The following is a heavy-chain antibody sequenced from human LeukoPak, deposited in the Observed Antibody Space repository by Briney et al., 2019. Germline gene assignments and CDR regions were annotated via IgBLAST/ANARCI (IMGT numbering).Heavy chain of an antibody. V-gene: IGHV3-48*03. Sequence: GGSLRLSCAASGFTFSSSEMNWVRQAPGKGLEWLSYISSSDSTIYYADSVKGRFTISIDNAKNSLYLQMNSLRAEDTAVYYCAKAEVYGDYGGVRVYFDYWGQGTLVTVSS. J-gene: IGHJ4*02. CDR2: ISSSDSTI. CDR1: GFTFSSSE. D-gene: IGHD4-17*01. CDR3: AKAEVYGDYGGVRVYFDY.